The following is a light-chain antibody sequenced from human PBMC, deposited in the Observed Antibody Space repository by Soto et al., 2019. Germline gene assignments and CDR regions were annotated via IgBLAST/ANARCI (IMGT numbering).Light chain of an antibody. CDR1: QSVSSTY. CDR3: QQYGSSGT. CDR2: AAS. Sequence: EIVLTQSPGTLSLSPGERATLSCRASQSVSSTYLLWYQQKPGQAPRLLIYAASNRATGIPDRFSGSGSGTDFTLTIRRLEPEDFAVYYCQQYGSSGTFGQGTKLDIK. V-gene: IGKV3-20*01. J-gene: IGKJ1*01.